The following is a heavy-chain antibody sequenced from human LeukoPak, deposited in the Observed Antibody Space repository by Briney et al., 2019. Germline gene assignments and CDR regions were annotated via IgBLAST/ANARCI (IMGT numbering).Heavy chain of an antibody. Sequence: GGSLRLSXAASGFTFSSYWMSWVRQSPGKGLEWVANIKQDGSEKYYVDSVKGRFTISRDNAKNSLYLQMNSLRAEDTAVYYCARVQYCGGDCYSEAFDIWGQGTMVTVSS. J-gene: IGHJ3*02. D-gene: IGHD2-21*02. CDR2: IKQDGSEK. CDR1: GFTFSSYW. V-gene: IGHV3-7*01. CDR3: ARVQYCGGDCYSEAFDI.